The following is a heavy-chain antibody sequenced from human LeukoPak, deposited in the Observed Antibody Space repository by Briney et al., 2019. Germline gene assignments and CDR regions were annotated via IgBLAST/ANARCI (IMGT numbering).Heavy chain of an antibody. J-gene: IGHJ3*02. V-gene: IGHV3-21*01. CDR2: ISGNSAYI. D-gene: IGHD3-22*01. Sequence: GGSLRLSCAASGFTFSDYTMNWVRQAPGKRLEWVSSISGNSAYIYYTDSVKGRFTISRDNSKNTLYLQMNSLRAEDTAVYYCAKLYYYDSSGSFYAFDIWGQGTMVTVSS. CDR1: GFTFSDYT. CDR3: AKLYYYDSSGSFYAFDI.